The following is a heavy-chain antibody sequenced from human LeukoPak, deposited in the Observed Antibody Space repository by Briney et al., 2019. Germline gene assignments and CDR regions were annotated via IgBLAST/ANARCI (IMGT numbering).Heavy chain of an antibody. CDR3: AKGYSSGFFPRPFDY. V-gene: IGHV3-23*01. J-gene: IGHJ4*02. D-gene: IGHD3-22*01. Sequence: PGGSLTLSCVASGFSFSIYAMGWVRLAPGKGLEWVSAISASGESTYYTDSVKGRFTISRDNSKNSVYLQVNGLRAEDTALYSCAKGYSSGFFPRPFDYWGQGTLVTVSS. CDR2: ISASGEST. CDR1: GFSFSIYA.